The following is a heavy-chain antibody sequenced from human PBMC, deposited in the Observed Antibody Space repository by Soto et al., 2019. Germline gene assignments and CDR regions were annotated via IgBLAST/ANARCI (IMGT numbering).Heavy chain of an antibody. D-gene: IGHD3-10*01. J-gene: IGHJ4*02. CDR1: GGSISSYY. V-gene: IGHV4-59*01. CDR3: ARGDYYLDY. Sequence: QVQLQESGPGLVKPSETLSLTCTVSGGSISSYYWTWIRQPPGKGLEWIGHIHYTWSTNYNPSLKSRVTISQDTSRNQFSLTLTSVTAADTAVYYCARGDYYLDYWGQGTLVTVSS. CDR2: IHYTWST.